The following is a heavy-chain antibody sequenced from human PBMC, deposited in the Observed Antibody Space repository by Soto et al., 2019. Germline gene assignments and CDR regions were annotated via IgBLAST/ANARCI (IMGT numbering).Heavy chain of an antibody. Sequence: EVQLLESGGGLVQHGGSLRLSCAASGFTFSSYAMSWVRQAPGKGLEWVSAISGSGGSTYYVDSVKGRFTISRDNSKNTLYLQMNSLRAEDTAVYYCAKAVGATGGMDVWGQGTTVTVSS. CDR2: ISGSGGST. J-gene: IGHJ6*02. D-gene: IGHD1-26*01. CDR1: GFTFSSYA. V-gene: IGHV3-23*01. CDR3: AKAVGATGGMDV.